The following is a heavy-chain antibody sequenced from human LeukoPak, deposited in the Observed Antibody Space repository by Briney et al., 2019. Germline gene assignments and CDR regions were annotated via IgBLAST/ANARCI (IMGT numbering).Heavy chain of an antibody. J-gene: IGHJ4*02. CDR3: ASRPIVVVPAAHYDY. V-gene: IGHV4-39*01. CDR2: IYYSGST. Sequence: SETLSLTCTVSGGSISSSSYYWGWIRQPPGTGLEWIGSIYYSGSTYYNPSLKSRVTISVDTSKNQFSLKLSSVTAADTAVYYCASRPIVVVPAAHYDYWGQGTLVTVSS. D-gene: IGHD2-2*01. CDR1: GGSISSSSYY.